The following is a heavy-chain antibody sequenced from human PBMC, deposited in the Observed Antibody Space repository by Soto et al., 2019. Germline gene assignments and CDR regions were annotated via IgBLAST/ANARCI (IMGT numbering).Heavy chain of an antibody. Sequence: PSETLSLTWAVYGGSFSCYCWSGIRQPPGKGLEWIGEINHSGSTNYNPSLKSRVTISVDTSKNQFSLKLSSVTAADTAVYYCARGRYCSGGSCYFDYWGQGTLVTVSS. CDR2: INHSGST. V-gene: IGHV4-34*01. CDR3: ARGRYCSGGSCYFDY. D-gene: IGHD2-15*01. CDR1: GGSFSCYC. J-gene: IGHJ4*02.